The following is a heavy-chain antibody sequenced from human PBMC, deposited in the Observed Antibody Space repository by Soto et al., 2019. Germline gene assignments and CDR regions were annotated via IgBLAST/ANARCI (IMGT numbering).Heavy chain of an antibody. D-gene: IGHD7-27*01. CDR2: IYDGGTT. CDR3: ARGPSGDKIDY. CDR1: GGSISSAAYC. Sequence: SSETLPLTCTVSGGSISSAAYCWSWIRQSPDKGLEWIGHIYDGGTTYSSPSLKGRVTISADTSETQFSLKLSSVSAADTAVYYCARGPSGDKIDYWGQGIQVTVSS. J-gene: IGHJ4*02. V-gene: IGHV4-30-4*01.